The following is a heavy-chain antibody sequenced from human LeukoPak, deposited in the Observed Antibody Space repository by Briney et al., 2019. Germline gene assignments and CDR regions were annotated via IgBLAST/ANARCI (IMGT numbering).Heavy chain of an antibody. Sequence: GGSLRLSCAASGFTFSSYSMNWVRQAPGKGLEWVSSISSSSSYIYYADSVKGRFTISRDNAKNSLYLQMNSLRAGDTAVYYCARAMRAARPQLSDYWGQGTLVTVSS. J-gene: IGHJ4*02. CDR2: ISSSSSYI. CDR1: GFTFSSYS. CDR3: ARAMRAARPQLSDY. V-gene: IGHV3-21*01. D-gene: IGHD6-6*01.